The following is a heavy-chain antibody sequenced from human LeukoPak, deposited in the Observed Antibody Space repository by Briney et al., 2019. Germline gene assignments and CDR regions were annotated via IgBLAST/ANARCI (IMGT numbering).Heavy chain of an antibody. Sequence: SENLPLNCADYGGYCSGYYWCWIHEAPGKGLLWIGEINHSGSTNHNPSLKSRVTISVDTSKNQFFLKLSSVPAADTAVYYCASRISVHYYDSRYPDEYNWFDPWGQGTLVTVSS. D-gene: IGHD3-22*01. V-gene: IGHV4-34*01. CDR3: ASRISVHYYDSRYPDEYNWFDP. CDR1: GGYCSGYY. CDR2: INHSGST. J-gene: IGHJ5*02.